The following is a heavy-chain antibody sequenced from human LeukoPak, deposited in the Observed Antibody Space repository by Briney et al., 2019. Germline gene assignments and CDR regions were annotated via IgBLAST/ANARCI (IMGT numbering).Heavy chain of an antibody. CDR3: ARDIHDYYDSSGEDYYYGMDV. CDR2: IYSGGST. CDR1: GFTVSSNY. V-gene: IGHV3-53*01. D-gene: IGHD3-22*01. Sequence: GGSLRLSCAASGFTVSSNYMSWVRQAPGKGLEWVSVIYSGGSTYYADSVKGRFTISRDNSKNTLYLQMNSLRAEDTAVYYCARDIHDYYDSSGEDYYYGMDVWGQGTTVTVPS. J-gene: IGHJ6*02.